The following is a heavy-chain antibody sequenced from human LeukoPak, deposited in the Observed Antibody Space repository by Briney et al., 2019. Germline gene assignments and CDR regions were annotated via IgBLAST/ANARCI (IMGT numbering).Heavy chain of an antibody. J-gene: IGHJ6*03. CDR2: VDTEDGET. CDR1: GYTFTEYY. D-gene: IGHD2-15*01. CDR3: GTIPVVVAPMKYYYYYSMDV. V-gene: IGHV1-69-2*01. Sequence: ASVKVSCKASGYTFTEYYMHWVQQAPGKGLAWMGRVDTEDGETIYAEKFQGRVTITADTSTDTAYMELSSLRSEDTAVYYCGTIPVVVAPMKYYYYYSMDVWGKRTTVTVSS.